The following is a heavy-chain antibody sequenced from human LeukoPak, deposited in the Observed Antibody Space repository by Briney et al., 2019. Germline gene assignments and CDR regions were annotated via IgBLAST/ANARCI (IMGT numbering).Heavy chain of an antibody. J-gene: IGHJ4*02. CDR3: ARHADSSGWYKYYFDY. Sequence: SETLSLTCTVSGGSISSYYWSWIRQPPGKGLERIGYIYYSGSTNYNPSLKSRVTISVDTSKNQFSLKLSSVTAADTVVYYCARHADSSGWYKYYFDYWGQGTLVTVSS. D-gene: IGHD6-19*01. CDR1: GGSISSYY. V-gene: IGHV4-59*08. CDR2: IYYSGST.